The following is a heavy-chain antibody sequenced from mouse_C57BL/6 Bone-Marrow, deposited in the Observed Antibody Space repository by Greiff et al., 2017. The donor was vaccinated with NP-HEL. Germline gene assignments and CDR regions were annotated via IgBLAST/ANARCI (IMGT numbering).Heavy chain of an antibody. CDR1: GFSLRTFGMG. CDR3: ARIAIGYYAWFAY. J-gene: IGHJ3*01. V-gene: IGHV8-8*01. Sequence: QVTLKESGPGILQPSQTLSLTCSFSGFSLRTFGMGVGWIRQPSGKGLEWLAHILWDDDKYSNPALKSRLTISKDTSKNQVFLKIANVDTADTATYYCARIAIGYYAWFAYWGQGTLVTVSA. CDR2: ILWDDDK. D-gene: IGHD2-3*01.